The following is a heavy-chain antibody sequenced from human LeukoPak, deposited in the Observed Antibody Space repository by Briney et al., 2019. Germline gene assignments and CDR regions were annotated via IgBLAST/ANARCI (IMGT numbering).Heavy chain of an antibody. D-gene: IGHD3-22*01. CDR2: ISSGATTK. V-gene: IGHV3-11*04. Sequence: GGSLRLSCAASGLTFSGYYMSWIRQAPGKGLEWVSSISSGATTKYYTDSVKGRFTISRDNAKNSLYLQMNSLRAEDTAVYYCARDRYYLDSSGYSGFYYWGQGTLVTVSS. J-gene: IGHJ4*02. CDR3: ARDRYYLDSSGYSGFYY. CDR1: GLTFSGYY.